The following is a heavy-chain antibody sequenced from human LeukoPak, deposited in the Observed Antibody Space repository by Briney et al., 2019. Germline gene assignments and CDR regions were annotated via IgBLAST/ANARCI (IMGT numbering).Heavy chain of an antibody. J-gene: IGHJ4*02. V-gene: IGHV4-59*01. CDR1: GVSISPYY. CDR2: VYYSGST. CDR3: ARYLRDSGTYTFDH. Sequence: SETLSLTCTVSGVSISPYYWSWIRRSPGKGLEWMGYVYYSGSTNYNPSFKSRVTMSVDTSKNQFSLKLSSVTAADTVIYYCARYLRDSGTYTFDHWGQGILVTVSS. D-gene: IGHD1-1*01.